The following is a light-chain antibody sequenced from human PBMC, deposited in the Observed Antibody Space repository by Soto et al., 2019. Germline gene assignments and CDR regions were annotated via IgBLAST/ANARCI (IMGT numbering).Light chain of an antibody. J-gene: IGKJ1*01. V-gene: IGKV1-5*03. CDR1: QSISDR. Sequence: DFLMTQSPSTLSASVGDRVTITCRASQSISDRLAWYQQKPGNAPKLLIYKASSLQSGVPSRFSGSRSGTEFTLPIFILQPDYFAMYYCQQYNSYRWTFGQGTKVEIK. CDR2: KAS. CDR3: QQYNSYRWT.